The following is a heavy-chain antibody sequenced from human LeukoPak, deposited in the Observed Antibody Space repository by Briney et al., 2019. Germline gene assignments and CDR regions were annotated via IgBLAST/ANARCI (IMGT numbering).Heavy chain of an antibody. CDR2: ISPNTGGT. V-gene: IGHV1-2*02. J-gene: IGHJ4*02. D-gene: IGHD3-22*01. CDR3: ARDRDYFDSSFDY. Sequence: GASVKASCKASGYTFTAYYMHWVRQAPGQGLEWMGWISPNTGGTSYAQKFQGRVTMTRDTSISTVYMELSRLRSDDTAVYYCARDRDYFDSSFDYWGQGTLVTVSS. CDR1: GYTFTAYY.